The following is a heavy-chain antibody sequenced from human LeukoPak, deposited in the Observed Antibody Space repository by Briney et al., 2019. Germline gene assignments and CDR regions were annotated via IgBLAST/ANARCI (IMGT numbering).Heavy chain of an antibody. V-gene: IGHV4-30-2*01. CDR1: GGSISSGGYS. Sequence: SETLSLTCAVSGGSISSGGYSWRWIRQPPGKGLEWIGYIYHSGSTYYNPSLKSRVTISVDRSKNQFSLKLSSVTAADTAVYYCARSGDYGDLGWFDPWGQGTLVTVSS. CDR2: IYHSGST. J-gene: IGHJ5*02. D-gene: IGHD4-17*01. CDR3: ARSGDYGDLGWFDP.